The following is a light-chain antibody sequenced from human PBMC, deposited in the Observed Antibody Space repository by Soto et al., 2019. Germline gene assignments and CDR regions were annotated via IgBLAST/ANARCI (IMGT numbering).Light chain of an antibody. Sequence: QSALTQPASVSGSPGQSITISCTGTSSDIGSHNLVSWYQQHPGEAPKLIIDDGSKRPSGISYRFSGSKSGNTASLTISELQADDEADYYCCSYAGSSTVVFGGGTTLTVL. CDR3: CSYAGSSTVV. V-gene: IGLV2-23*01. CDR2: DGS. CDR1: SSDIGSHNL. J-gene: IGLJ2*01.